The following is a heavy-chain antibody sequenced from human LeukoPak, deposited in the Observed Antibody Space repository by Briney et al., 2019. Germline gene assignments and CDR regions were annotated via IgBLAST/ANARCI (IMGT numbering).Heavy chain of an antibody. CDR3: ARGLLRWFDP. V-gene: IGHV4-34*01. J-gene: IGHJ5*02. D-gene: IGHD2-15*01. Sequence: SETLSLTCAVYGGSFSGYYWSWIRQPPGKGLEWIGEINHSGSTNYNPSLKSRVAISVDTSKNQFSLKLSSVTAADTAVYYCARGLLRWFDPWGQGTLVTVSS. CDR1: GGSFSGYY. CDR2: INHSGST.